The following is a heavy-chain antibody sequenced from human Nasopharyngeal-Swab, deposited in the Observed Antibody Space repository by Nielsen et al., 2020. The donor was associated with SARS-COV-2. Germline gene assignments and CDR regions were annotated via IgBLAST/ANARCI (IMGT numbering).Heavy chain of an antibody. V-gene: IGHV3-21*01. CDR2: ISSSSSYI. J-gene: IGHJ6*02. CDR3: ARAGLDYDFWSAYFMDV. D-gene: IGHD3-3*01. CDR1: GFPFNNYN. Sequence: GESLKISCSASGFPFNNYNFNWVRQAPGKGLEWVSSISSSSSYIYYADSVKGRFTISRDNPKNSLYLQLNSLRAEDTAVYYCARAGLDYDFWSAYFMDVWGQGTTVTVSS.